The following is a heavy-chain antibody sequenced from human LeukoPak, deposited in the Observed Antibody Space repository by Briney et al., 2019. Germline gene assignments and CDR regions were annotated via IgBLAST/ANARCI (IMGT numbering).Heavy chain of an antibody. CDR3: ARDRDDSSGYYRETVFDY. Sequence: ASVKVSCKASGYIFTSYYMHWVRQAPGQGLEWMGWINPNSGGTNYAQKFQGRVTMTRDTSISTAYMELSRLRSDDTAVYYCARDRDDSSGYYRETVFDYWGQGTLVTVSS. V-gene: IGHV1-2*02. CDR1: GYIFTSYY. D-gene: IGHD3-22*01. J-gene: IGHJ4*02. CDR2: INPNSGGT.